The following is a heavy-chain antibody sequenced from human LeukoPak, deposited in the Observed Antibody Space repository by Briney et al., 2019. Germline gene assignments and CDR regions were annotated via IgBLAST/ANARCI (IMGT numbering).Heavy chain of an antibody. J-gene: IGHJ4*02. V-gene: IGHV3-9*01. CDR1: GFTFDDYA. CDR2: ISWNSGSI. D-gene: IGHD6-19*01. Sequence: GGSLRLSCAASGFTFDDYAMHWVRQAPGKGLEWVPGISWNSGSIGYADSVKGRFTISRDNAKNSLYLQMNSLRAEDTALYYCAKDLSAVAGTFDYWGQGTLVTVSS. CDR3: AKDLSAVAGTFDY.